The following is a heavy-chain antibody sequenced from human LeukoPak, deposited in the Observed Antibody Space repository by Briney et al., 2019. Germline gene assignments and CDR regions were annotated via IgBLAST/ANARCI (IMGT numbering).Heavy chain of an antibody. J-gene: IGHJ6*02. CDR3: AKDGYTVYYGMDV. CDR2: ISGSGDFT. V-gene: IGHV3-23*01. Sequence: GGSLRLSCAASGFTFSSYAMSWVRQAPGKGLEWVSSISGSGDFTYYADSVKGRFTISRDSSRNTLSLQMRSLRAEDTALYYRAKDGYTVYYGMDVWGQGTTVIVSS. D-gene: IGHD1-1*01. CDR1: GFTFSSYA.